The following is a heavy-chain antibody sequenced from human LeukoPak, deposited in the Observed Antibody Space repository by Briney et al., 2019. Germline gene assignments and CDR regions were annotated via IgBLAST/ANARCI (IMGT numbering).Heavy chain of an antibody. V-gene: IGHV3-30*03. CDR2: ISYDGSNK. J-gene: IGHJ4*02. CDR3: ARSHTLGYCSGGSCSIFDY. Sequence: GGSLRLSCAASGFTFSSYGMHWVRQAPGKGLEWVAVISYDGSNKYYADSVKGRFTISRDNSKNTLYLQMNSLRAEDTAVYYCARSHTLGYCSGGSCSIFDYWGQGTLVTVSS. CDR1: GFTFSSYG. D-gene: IGHD2-15*01.